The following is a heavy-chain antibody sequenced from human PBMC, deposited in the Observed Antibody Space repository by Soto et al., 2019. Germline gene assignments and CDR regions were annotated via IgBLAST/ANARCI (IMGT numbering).Heavy chain of an antibody. D-gene: IGHD3-16*01. CDR3: ASRGGPFEY. CDR2: IKEDGTEK. J-gene: IGHJ4*02. Sequence: RGSLRLSCAASGFAFSSYWMSWVRQAPGKGLEWVANIKEDGTEKYYVDSVKGRFTISRDNAKNSVFLQMNSLRAEDTAVYYCASRGGPFEYWGQGTLVTAPQ. CDR1: GFAFSSYW. V-gene: IGHV3-7*03.